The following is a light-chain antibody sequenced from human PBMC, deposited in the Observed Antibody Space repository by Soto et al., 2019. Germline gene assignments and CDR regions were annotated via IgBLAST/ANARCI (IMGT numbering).Light chain of an antibody. J-gene: IGLJ2*01. Sequence: QSVLTQPASVSGSPGQSITIPCTGTSSDVGGYNYVSWYQQHPGKAPKLIIYQVINRPSGVSNRFSASKSGNTASLTISGLQPEDEADYYCSSYTSTHTGIFGGGTKVTVL. V-gene: IGLV2-14*01. CDR1: SSDVGGYNY. CDR3: SSYTSTHTGI. CDR2: QVI.